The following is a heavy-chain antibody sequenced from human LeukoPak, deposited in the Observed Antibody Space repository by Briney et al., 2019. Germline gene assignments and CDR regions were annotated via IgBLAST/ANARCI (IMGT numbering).Heavy chain of an antibody. CDR3: AGGVAARRTYYYYGMDV. V-gene: IGHV4-59*01. D-gene: IGHD6-6*01. CDR2: IYYSGSP. Sequence: SETLSLTCTVSGGSISSYYRSWIRQPPGKGLEWNGSIYYSGSPNYSPSLKSRVTISVDTSKNQFSLKLSSVTAADTAVYYCAGGVAARRTYYYYGMDVWGQGTTVTVSS. J-gene: IGHJ6*02. CDR1: GGSISSYY.